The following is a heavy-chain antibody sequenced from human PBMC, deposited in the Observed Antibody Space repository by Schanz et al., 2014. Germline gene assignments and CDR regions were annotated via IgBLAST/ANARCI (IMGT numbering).Heavy chain of an antibody. J-gene: IGHJ4*02. CDR3: ARRNFYDKSAAFDY. CDR2: SRNKGHSYTS. D-gene: IGHD3-9*01. Sequence: EVQLLESGGGLVQPGGSLRLSCAASGFTFSIYGMSWVRQAPGKGLEWVGHSRNKGHSYTSEYAASVKGRFTISRDESESSLYLQMDSLKTEDTAVYYCARRNFYDKSAAFDYWGQGSLXTVSS. V-gene: IGHV3-72*01. CDR1: GFTFSIYG.